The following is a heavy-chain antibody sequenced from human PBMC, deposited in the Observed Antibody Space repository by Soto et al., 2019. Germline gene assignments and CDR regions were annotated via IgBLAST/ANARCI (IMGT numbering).Heavy chain of an antibody. CDR2: IIPIFGTA. CDR3: ARGPEVWLGATSAFLYGMDV. V-gene: IGHV1-69*13. CDR1: GGTFSSYA. Sequence: ASVKVSCKASGGTFSSYAISWVRQAPGQGLEWMGGIIPIFGTANYAQKFQGRVTITADESTSTAYMELSSLRSEDTAVYYCARGPEVWLGATSAFLYGMDVWGQGTTVTVSS. D-gene: IGHD1-26*01. J-gene: IGHJ6*02.